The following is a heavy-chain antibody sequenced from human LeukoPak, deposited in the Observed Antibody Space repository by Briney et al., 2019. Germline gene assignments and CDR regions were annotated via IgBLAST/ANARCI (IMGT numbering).Heavy chain of an antibody. CDR2: IKTKTDGGTT. D-gene: IGHD2-2*02. CDR1: GFTFSNYW. Sequence: PGGSLRLSCEGSGFTFSNYWMGWVRQAPGKGLEWVGRIKTKTDGGTTDYAAPVKGRFTISRDDSKNTLYLQMNSLKTEDTAVYYCTTDLWYQLLYRFVDYWGQGTLVTVSS. CDR3: TTDLWYQLLYRFVDY. V-gene: IGHV3-15*01. J-gene: IGHJ4*02.